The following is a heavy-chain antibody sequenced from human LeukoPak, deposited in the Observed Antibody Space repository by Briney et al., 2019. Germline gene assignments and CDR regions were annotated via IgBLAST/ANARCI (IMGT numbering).Heavy chain of an antibody. V-gene: IGHV4-39*07. CDR1: DDSISSSTYY. CDR3: ARGRQQLAPRSGFFDY. CDR2: LYYSGKT. Sequence: PSDTLSLTCIISDDSISSSTYYWGWIRQPPGKGLEWIGTLYYSGKTYYNPSLKSRVTISIDTSKNQFSLKLTSATAADTAVYYCARGRQQLAPRSGFFDYWGQGTLVTVSS. J-gene: IGHJ4*02. D-gene: IGHD6-13*01.